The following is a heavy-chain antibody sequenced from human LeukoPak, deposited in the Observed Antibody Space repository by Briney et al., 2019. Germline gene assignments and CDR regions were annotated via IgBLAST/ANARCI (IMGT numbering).Heavy chain of an antibody. Sequence: SETLSLTCTVSGGSISSSSYYWGWIRQPPGKGLEWIGSIYYSGSTYYNPSLKSRVTISVDTSKNQFSLKLSSVTAADTAVYYCARVPREGYSSSWYLYYMDVWGRGTTVTISS. CDR1: GGSISSSSYY. D-gene: IGHD6-13*01. CDR3: ARVPREGYSSSWYLYYMDV. J-gene: IGHJ6*03. CDR2: IYYSGST. V-gene: IGHV4-39*07.